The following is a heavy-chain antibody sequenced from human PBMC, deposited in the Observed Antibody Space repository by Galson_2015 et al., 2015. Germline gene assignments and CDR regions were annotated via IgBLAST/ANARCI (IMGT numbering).Heavy chain of an antibody. V-gene: IGHV3-49*04. D-gene: IGHD3-10*01. CDR3: TRGGIRGFSNAFDM. CDR1: GFTFGDYA. CDR2: IRSKAYGGTT. Sequence: SLRLSCAASGFTFGDYALSWVRQAPGKGLEWVGFIRSKAYGGTTEYAASLKGRFTISRDDSKSIAYLQMNSLKTEDTAVYYCTRGGIRGFSNAFDMWGQGTMVAIFS. J-gene: IGHJ3*02.